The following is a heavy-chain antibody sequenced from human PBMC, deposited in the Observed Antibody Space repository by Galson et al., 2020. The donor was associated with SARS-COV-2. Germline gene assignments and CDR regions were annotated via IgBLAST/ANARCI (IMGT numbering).Heavy chain of an antibody. V-gene: IGHV3-48*01. J-gene: IGHJ5*02. D-gene: IGHD3-3*01. CDR3: ARDQSGYVNYFDP. CDR1: GFNLSSYA. CDR2: ISGSGRTI. Sequence: GESLKISCAASGFNLSSYAMNWVRQAPGKGLEWVSYISGSGRTIYYADSAKGRFTISRDTAKNSLYLQMNRLRVEDTAVYYCARDQSGYVNYFDPWGQGTRVTVSS.